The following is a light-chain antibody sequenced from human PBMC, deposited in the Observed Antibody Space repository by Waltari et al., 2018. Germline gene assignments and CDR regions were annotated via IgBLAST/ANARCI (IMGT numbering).Light chain of an antibody. CDR2: DAS. J-gene: IGLJ2*01. V-gene: IGLV2-14*01. Sequence: QSALTQPASVSGSPGQSITIPCTGTSSDIGGYNYAAWYQPHPGRAPKLIIYDASKRPSGVSVRFSGSKSGNTASLTISGLQAEDEADYYCSSYTRVSASVVFGGGTKLTVL. CDR3: SSYTRVSASVV. CDR1: SSDIGGYNY.